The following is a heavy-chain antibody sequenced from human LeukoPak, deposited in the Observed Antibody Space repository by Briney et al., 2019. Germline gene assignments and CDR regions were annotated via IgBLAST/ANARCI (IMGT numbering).Heavy chain of an antibody. V-gene: IGHV3-30*02. J-gene: IGHJ3*02. D-gene: IGHD2-21*01. CDR1: GFTFSSYG. CDR2: IRYDGSNK. CDR3: AKAGEAAFDI. Sequence: GGSLSLSCAASGFTFSSYGMHWVRPAPGKGLEWVAFIRYDGSNKYYADSVKGRFTISRDKSKNTLYLQMNSRRAEDTAVYYCAKAGEAAFDIWGQGTMVTVSS.